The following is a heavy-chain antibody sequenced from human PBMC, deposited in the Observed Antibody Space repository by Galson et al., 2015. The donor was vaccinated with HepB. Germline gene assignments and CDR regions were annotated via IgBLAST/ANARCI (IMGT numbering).Heavy chain of an antibody. D-gene: IGHD3-3*01. CDR2: IIPILGVA. CDR3: AINRITIFGEASYYYYYYMDV. CDR1: GGTFSSYA. J-gene: IGHJ6*03. Sequence: SVKVSCKASGGTFSSYAISWVRQAPGQGLEWMGGIIPILGVANYAQKFQGRVTITADKSTSTAYMELSSLRSEDTAVYYCAINRITIFGEASYYYYYYMDVWGKGTTVTVSS. V-gene: IGHV1-69*10.